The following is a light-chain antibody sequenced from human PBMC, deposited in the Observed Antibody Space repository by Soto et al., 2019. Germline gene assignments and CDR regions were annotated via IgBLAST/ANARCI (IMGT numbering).Light chain of an antibody. Sequence: QSALTQPRSVSRSPGQSVTISCTGTGSDVGGYDFVSWYQQHPGKAPELMIYDVSKRPSGVPDRFSGSKSGNTASLTISGLQADDEADYYCCSYAGTYTVVFGGGTKVTVL. J-gene: IGLJ2*01. V-gene: IGLV2-11*01. CDR2: DVS. CDR1: GSDVGGYDF. CDR3: CSYAGTYTVV.